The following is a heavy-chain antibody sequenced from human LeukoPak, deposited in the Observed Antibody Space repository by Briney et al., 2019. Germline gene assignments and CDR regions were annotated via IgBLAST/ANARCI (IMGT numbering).Heavy chain of an antibody. CDR2: ISSYDGHT. J-gene: IGHJ6*02. D-gene: IGHD3-3*01. CDR3: ARDQTPRITIFGVVTDYYYYGMDV. Sequence: ASVKVSCKASGGTFSSYAISWVRQAPGQALEWMGWISSYDGHTNYAQKLQGRVTMTTDTSTSTAYMELRSLRSDDTAVYYCARDQTPRITIFGVVTDYYYYGMDVWGQGTTVTVSS. V-gene: IGHV1-18*01. CDR1: GGTFSSYA.